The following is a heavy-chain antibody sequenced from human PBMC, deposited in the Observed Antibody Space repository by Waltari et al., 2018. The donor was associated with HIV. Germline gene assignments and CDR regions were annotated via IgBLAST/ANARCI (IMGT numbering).Heavy chain of an antibody. D-gene: IGHD2-2*01. CDR3: ARDRAIVIVPAARSAFDI. V-gene: IGHV4-4*02. Sequence: QVQLQESGPGLVKPSGTLAPTCAVSGGSISSSNWWSWVRQPPGKGLEWIGEVYPCGNTNYNPSLKSRVTISLDKSKNQFSLKLSSVTAADTAIYHCARDRAIVIVPAARSAFDIWGQGTMVTVSS. CDR1: GGSISSSNW. J-gene: IGHJ3*02. CDR2: VYPCGNT.